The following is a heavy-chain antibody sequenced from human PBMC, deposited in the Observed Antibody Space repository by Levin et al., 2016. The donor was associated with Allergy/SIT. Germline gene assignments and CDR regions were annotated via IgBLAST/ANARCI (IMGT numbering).Heavy chain of an antibody. Sequence: GESLKISCAASGFTFNSYAMTWVRQAPGKGLEWVSAISGSGGSTYYADSVKGRFTISRDNSKNTLYLQMNSLRAEDTAVYYCAKDKPRRADGIQLWLMGSFDYWGQGALVTVSS. CDR1: GFTFNSYA. J-gene: IGHJ4*02. CDR3: AKDKPRRADGIQLWLMGSFDY. CDR2: ISGSGGST. V-gene: IGHV3-23*01. D-gene: IGHD5-18*01.